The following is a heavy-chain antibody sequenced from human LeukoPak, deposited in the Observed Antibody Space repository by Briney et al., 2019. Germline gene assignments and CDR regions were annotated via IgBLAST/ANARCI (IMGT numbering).Heavy chain of an antibody. CDR1: GFTISSYG. V-gene: IGHV3-30*18. CDR3: AKSMVRGVIGPQYGMYV. D-gene: IGHD3-10*01. J-gene: IGHJ6*04. CDR2: ISYDGSNK. Sequence: GRSLRLSCAVSGFTISSYGMHWVRQAPGKGLEWVAVISYDGSNKYYADSVKGRFTISRDNSKNTLYLQMNSLRAEDTAVYYCAKSMVRGVIGPQYGMYVWGKGTTVTVSS.